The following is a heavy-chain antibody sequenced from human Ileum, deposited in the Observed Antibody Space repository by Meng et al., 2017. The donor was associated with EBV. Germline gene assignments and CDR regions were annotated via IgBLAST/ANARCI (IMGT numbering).Heavy chain of an antibody. D-gene: IGHD3-10*01. J-gene: IGHJ4*02. CDR1: GSTFSVYG. CDR2: IIPALGTP. Sequence: QVPLVQSGTEVKNPGSSVKVSCKSSGSTFSVYGITWVRQAPGQGLEWMGGIIPALGTPKYARKFQDRLTIIADKSTSTGYMELHSLTSNDTAVYFCARGTGADYWGQGTLVTVSS. CDR3: ARGTGADY. V-gene: IGHV1-69*06.